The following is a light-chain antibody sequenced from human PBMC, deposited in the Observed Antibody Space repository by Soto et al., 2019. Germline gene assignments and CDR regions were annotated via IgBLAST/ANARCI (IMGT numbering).Light chain of an antibody. Sequence: EIVMTQSPGTLSLSPGERATLSCRASQSVSSSDLAWYQQKPGQAPRLLIYGASSRATGIPDRFSGSGSGIDFTLTISRLEPEDFAVYYCQQYSASRTFGQGTKVEI. J-gene: IGKJ1*01. V-gene: IGKV3-20*01. CDR1: QSVSSSD. CDR3: QQYSASRT. CDR2: GAS.